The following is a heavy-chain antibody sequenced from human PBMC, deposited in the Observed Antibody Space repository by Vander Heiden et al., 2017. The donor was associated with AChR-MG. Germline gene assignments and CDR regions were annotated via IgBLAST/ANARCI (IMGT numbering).Heavy chain of an antibody. CDR2: ISYDGSNK. V-gene: IGHV3-30*04. CDR3: ARGTELGAFYFDH. D-gene: IGHD3-16*01. J-gene: IGHJ4*02. CDR1: GFIFNNYD. Sequence: QVQLVESGGGVVQPGRSLRLSCAASGFIFNNYDMYWVRQAPGKGLEWVAVISYDGSNKYYEDSVQGRFTIVRDNSKNTLYLQMNTLTAEDTAVYYCARGTELGAFYFDHWGQGTLVTVSS.